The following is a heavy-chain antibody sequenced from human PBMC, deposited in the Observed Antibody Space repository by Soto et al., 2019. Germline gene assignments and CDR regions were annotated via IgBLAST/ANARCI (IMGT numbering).Heavy chain of an antibody. CDR1: GFTFSSYG. Sequence: GGSLRLSCAASGFTFSSYGMHWVRQAPGKGLEWVAVISYDGSNKYNADSVKGRFIISRDNSKNTLYLQMNNLRVEDTAVYYCAKNSMSTVTRRGQYFDSWGLGTLVTVSS. CDR2: ISYDGSNK. J-gene: IGHJ4*02. CDR3: AKNSMSTVTRRGQYFDS. V-gene: IGHV3-30*18. D-gene: IGHD4-17*01.